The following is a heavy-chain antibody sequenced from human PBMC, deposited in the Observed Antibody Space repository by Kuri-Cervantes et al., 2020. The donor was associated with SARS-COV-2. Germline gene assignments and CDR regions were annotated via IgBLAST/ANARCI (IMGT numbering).Heavy chain of an antibody. D-gene: IGHD3-10*01. CDR3: AKDSVSYYYGSGSFILDY. V-gene: IGHV3-21*04. Sequence: GESLKISCAASGFTFSSYSMNWVRQAPGKGLEWVSSISSSSSYIYYADSVKGRFTISRDNAKNSLYLQMSSLRAEDMALYYCAKDSVSYYYGSGSFILDYWGQGTLVTVSS. CDR2: ISSSSSYI. CDR1: GFTFSSYS. J-gene: IGHJ4*02.